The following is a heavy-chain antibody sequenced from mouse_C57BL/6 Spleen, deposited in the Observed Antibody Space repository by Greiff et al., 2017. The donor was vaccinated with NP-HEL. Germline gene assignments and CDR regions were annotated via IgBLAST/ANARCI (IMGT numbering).Heavy chain of an antibody. V-gene: IGHV1-55*01. J-gene: IGHJ3*01. CDR2: IYPGSGST. CDR1: GYTFTSYW. Sequence: QVQLQQPGAELVKPGASVKMSCKASGYTFTSYWITWVKQRPGQGLEWIGEIYPGSGSTNYNEKFKSKATLTVATSSSPAYMQPSSLTSEASAIYYCGGPEGAGFAYWGQGTLVTVSA. CDR3: GGPEGAGFAY.